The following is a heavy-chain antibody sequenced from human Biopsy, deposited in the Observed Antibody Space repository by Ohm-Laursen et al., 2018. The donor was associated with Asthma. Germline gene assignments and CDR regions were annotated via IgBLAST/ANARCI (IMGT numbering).Heavy chain of an antibody. CDR3: ARTFHFWSPYHAEHYQL. CDR1: GFTFGVYW. D-gene: IGHD3-3*02. V-gene: IGHV3-7*01. CDR2: IKHDGSEK. J-gene: IGHJ1*01. Sequence: SLTLSCAASGFTFGVYWMSWVRQVPGKGLEWVANIKHDGSEKNNVDSLKCRFTISRDNAKNSLYLQMNSLRAEDTAVYYCARTFHFWSPYHAEHYQLWGQGTLVTVSS.